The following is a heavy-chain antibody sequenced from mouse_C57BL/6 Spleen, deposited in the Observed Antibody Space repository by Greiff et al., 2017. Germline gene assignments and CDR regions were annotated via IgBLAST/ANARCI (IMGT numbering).Heavy chain of an antibody. V-gene: IGHV1-50*01. CDR1: GYTFTNYW. J-gene: IGHJ4*01. Sequence: QVQLKQPGAELVKPGASVKLSCKASGYTFTNYWMQWVKQRPGQGLEWIGEIDPSDSYTNYNQKFKGKATLTVDTSSSTAYMQLSSLTSEDSAVYYCARRLDAMDYWGQGTSVTVSS. CDR3: ARRLDAMDY. D-gene: IGHD2-4*01. CDR2: IDPSDSYT.